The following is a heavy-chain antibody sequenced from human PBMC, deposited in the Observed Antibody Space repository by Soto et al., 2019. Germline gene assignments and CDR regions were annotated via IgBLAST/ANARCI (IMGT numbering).Heavy chain of an antibody. CDR3: ARWSLTDLKYFDY. CDR1: VYTFTSYY. Sequence: XSVKVSCKASVYTFTSYYIHWVRQAPGQGLEWMGWINPNTGATYSTPKFQGRLTMTRDTAITTAYMQLTSLSSDDTAVHFCARWSLTDLKYFDYSGQGTLVTVSS. CDR2: INPNTGAT. D-gene: IGHD3-9*01. V-gene: IGHV1-2*02. J-gene: IGHJ4*02.